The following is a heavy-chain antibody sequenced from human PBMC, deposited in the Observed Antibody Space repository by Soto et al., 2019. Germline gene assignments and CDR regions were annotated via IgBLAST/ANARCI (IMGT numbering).Heavy chain of an antibody. CDR2: IKQDGSEK. V-gene: IGHV3-7*01. J-gene: IGHJ6*03. Sequence: GGSLRLSCAASGFTFSSYWMSWVRQAPGKGLEWVASIKQDGSEKYYVDSVKGRFTISRDNAKNSLYLQMNSLRAEDTAVYYCARVLSGEGDYYYYYMDVWGKGTTVTVSS. CDR1: GFTFSSYW. D-gene: IGHD3-10*01. CDR3: ARVLSGEGDYYYYYMDV.